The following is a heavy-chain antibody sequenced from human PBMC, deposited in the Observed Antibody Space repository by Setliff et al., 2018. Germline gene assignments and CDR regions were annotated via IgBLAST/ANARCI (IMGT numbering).Heavy chain of an antibody. CDR1: GGTFSSYA. V-gene: IGHV1-69*05. J-gene: IGHJ6*02. CDR3: ARRGIAVAGYYYYGMDV. CDR2: IIPIFGTA. D-gene: IGHD6-19*01. Sequence: SVKVSCKASGGTFSSYAISWVRQAPGQGLEWMGGIIPIFGTANYAQKLQGRVTMTTDTSTSTAYMELRSLRSDDTAVYYCARRGIAVAGYYYYGMDVWGQGTTVTVSS.